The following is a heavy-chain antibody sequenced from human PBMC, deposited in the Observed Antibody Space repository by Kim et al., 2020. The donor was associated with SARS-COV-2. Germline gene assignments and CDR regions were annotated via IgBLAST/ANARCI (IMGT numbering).Heavy chain of an antibody. D-gene: IGHD6-19*01. CDR2: FDPEDGET. CDR3: ATDSIAVAGNYYYGMDV. CDR1: GYTLTELS. J-gene: IGHJ6*02. Sequence: ASVKVSCKVSGYTLTELSMHWVRQAPGKGLEWMGGFDPEDGETIYAQKFQGRVTMTEDTSTDTAYMELSSLRSEDTAVYYCATDSIAVAGNYYYGMDVWGQGTTVTVSS. V-gene: IGHV1-24*01.